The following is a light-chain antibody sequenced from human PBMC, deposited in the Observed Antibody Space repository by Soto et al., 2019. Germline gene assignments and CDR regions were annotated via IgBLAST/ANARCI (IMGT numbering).Light chain of an antibody. J-gene: IGKJ2*01. V-gene: IGKV4-1*01. CDR2: WSS. CDR1: QSVLHRSNGNNY. CDR3: QQYYTIPHT. Sequence: DIVMTQSPDSLSVSLGERATIKCRSSQSVLHRSNGNNYIAWYQQKPGQPPKLLIYWSSTRESGVPDRFSGSGSGTHFTLSISSLQAEDVAVYYCQQYYTIPHTFGQGTKLEIK.